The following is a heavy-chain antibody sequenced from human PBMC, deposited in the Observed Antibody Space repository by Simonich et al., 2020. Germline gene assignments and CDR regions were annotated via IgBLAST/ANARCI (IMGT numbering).Heavy chain of an antibody. D-gene: IGHD1-1*01. CDR2: LWLVRSNK. CDR3: ARASLQLGAGDDAFDI. Sequence: QVQLVVSVGGVVPPGGSLRLSCAASGFTFSRYGVDWFRRARGTGVGWVALLWLVRSNKYYADSVKGRLTISRDNSKNTLNMQMNSLRAEDTAVYYCARASLQLGAGDDAFDIWGQGTMVTVSS. CDR1: GFTFSRYG. J-gene: IGHJ3*02. V-gene: IGHV3-33*01.